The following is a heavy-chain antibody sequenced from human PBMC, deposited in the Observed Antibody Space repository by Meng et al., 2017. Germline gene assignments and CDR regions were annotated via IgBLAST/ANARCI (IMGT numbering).Heavy chain of an antibody. CDR2: IKPDGSDK. V-gene: IGHV3-7*01. Sequence: GESLKISCVDSGLTFINYWMSWVRQSPGKGLEFVANIKPDGSDKNYGDSVKGRYTTSRDNAKNSLYLQMNSLRVEDTAIYYCARSDGWGQGTLVTVSS. D-gene: IGHD5-24*01. CDR3: ARSDG. J-gene: IGHJ4*02. CDR1: GLTFINYW.